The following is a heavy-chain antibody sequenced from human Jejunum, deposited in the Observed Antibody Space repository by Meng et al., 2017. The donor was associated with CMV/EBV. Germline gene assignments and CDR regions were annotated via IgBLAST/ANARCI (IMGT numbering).Heavy chain of an antibody. CDR3: VRGSLFSA. CDR2: TGTDGEK. Sequence: LKISCAASGFTFNSYEMHWVRQHTGRGMEWVSGTGTDGEKYYADYVKGRFTVSRENAKNSFYLQMNSLTAGDTALYFCVRGSLFSAWGQGTMVTVSS. V-gene: IGHV3-13*01. J-gene: IGHJ3*01. D-gene: IGHD3-10*02. CDR1: GFTFNSYE.